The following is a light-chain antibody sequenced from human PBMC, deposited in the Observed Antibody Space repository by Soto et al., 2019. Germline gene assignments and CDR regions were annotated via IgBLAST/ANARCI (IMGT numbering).Light chain of an antibody. J-gene: IGLJ2*01. CDR3: SSYAGSNNFVV. V-gene: IGLV2-8*01. CDR1: SSDVGGYNY. CDR2: EVS. Sequence: QSALTQPPSGSGYPGQSVTISCTGTSSDVGGYNYVSWYQQHPGKAPKLMIYEVSKRPSGVPDRFSGSKSGNTASLTVSGLQAEDQADYYCSSYAGSNNFVVFGGGTKLTVL.